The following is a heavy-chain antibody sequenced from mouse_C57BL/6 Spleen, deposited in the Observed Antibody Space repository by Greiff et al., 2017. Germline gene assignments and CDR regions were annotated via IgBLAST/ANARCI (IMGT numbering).Heavy chain of an antibody. CDR1: GYTFTSYW. V-gene: IGHV1-61*01. D-gene: IGHD2-4*01. CDR3: ARSYYDYFDD. J-gene: IGHJ2*01. Sequence: QVQLKQSGAELVRPGSSVKLSCKASGYTFTSYWMAWVKQRPGQGLEWIGNIYPSDSETHYNQKFKDKATLTVDKSSSTAYMQLSSLTSEDAAVYDCARSYYDYFDDWGQGTTLTGSS. CDR2: IYPSDSET.